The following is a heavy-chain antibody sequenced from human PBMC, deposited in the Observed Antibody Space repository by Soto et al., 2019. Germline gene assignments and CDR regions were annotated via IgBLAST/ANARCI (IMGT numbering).Heavy chain of an antibody. CDR2: ISAYNGNT. V-gene: IGHV1-18*01. D-gene: IGHD3-22*01. Sequence: ASVKVSCKASGYTFTSYGISWVRQATGQGLEWMGWISAYNGNTNYAQKLQGRVTMTTDTSTSTAYMEPRSLRSDDTAVYYCARDSSGYYYYGMDVWGQGTTVTVPS. J-gene: IGHJ6*02. CDR1: GYTFTSYG. CDR3: ARDSSGYYYYGMDV.